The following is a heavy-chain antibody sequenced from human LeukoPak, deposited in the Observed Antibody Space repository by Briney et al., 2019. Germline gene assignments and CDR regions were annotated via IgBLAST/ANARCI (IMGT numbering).Heavy chain of an antibody. CDR1: GFTFSSYG. CDR3: AKDLRAYCSGGSCYWGLDY. CDR2: ISGSGGST. D-gene: IGHD2-15*01. J-gene: IGHJ4*02. V-gene: IGHV3-23*01. Sequence: GGSLRLSCAASGFTFSSYGMSWVRQAPGKGLEWVSAISGSGGSTYYADSVKGRFTISRDNSKNTLYLQMNSLRAEDTAVYYCAKDLRAYCSGGSCYWGLDYWGQGTLVTVSS.